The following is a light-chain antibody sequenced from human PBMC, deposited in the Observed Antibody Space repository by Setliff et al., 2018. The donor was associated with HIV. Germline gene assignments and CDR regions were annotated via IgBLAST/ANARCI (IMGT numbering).Light chain of an antibody. J-gene: IGLJ3*02. CDR1: SSDVGLNNY. CDR3: SSYSSTPTLV. CDR2: EVT. Sequence: SVLTQPASVSGSPGQSITISCTGTSSDVGLNNYISWYQQRPGKAPKLLIYEVTNRPSGVSYRFSGSKSGNTASLTISGLQAEDEADYYCSSYSSTPTLVFGGGTQLTVL. V-gene: IGLV2-14*01.